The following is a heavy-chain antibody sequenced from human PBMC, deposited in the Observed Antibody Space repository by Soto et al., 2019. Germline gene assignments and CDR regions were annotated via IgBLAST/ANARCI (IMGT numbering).Heavy chain of an antibody. J-gene: IGHJ4*02. Sequence: ASVKVSCKASGYTFSGYYMHWVRQAPGQGLEWMGVINPSGDSTTYAQKFQGRVTMTKDTSTSTLYMELSSLRSEDTAVYFCARDWEFGFWGQLTLVTVSS. D-gene: IGHD3-10*01. CDR3: ARDWEFGF. CDR2: INPSGDST. CDR1: GYTFSGYY. V-gene: IGHV1-46*01.